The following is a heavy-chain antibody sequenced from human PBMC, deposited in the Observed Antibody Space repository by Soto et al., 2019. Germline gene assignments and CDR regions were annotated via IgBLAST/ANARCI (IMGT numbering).Heavy chain of an antibody. CDR3: ARMQRGGGAMWGTSSAMDV. D-gene: IGHD7-27*01. J-gene: IGHJ6*02. CDR1: GVSLSNARMG. Sequence: QVTLRESGPALVKPTETLTLTCTVSGVSLSNARMGVSWVRQPPGKALEWLAHIFSASDKYYSTSLRNRLTISQDSSDNPGVLTMTTVDPADTATYYGARMQRGGGAMWGTSSAMDVWGQGTTVTVSS. V-gene: IGHV2-26*01. CDR2: IFSASDK.